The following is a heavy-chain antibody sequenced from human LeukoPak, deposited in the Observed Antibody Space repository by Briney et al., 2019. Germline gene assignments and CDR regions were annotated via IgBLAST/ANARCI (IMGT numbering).Heavy chain of an antibody. J-gene: IGHJ6*03. V-gene: IGHV4-4*07. CDR1: GGHIYSYY. D-gene: IGHD3-22*01. Sequence: SETLSLTCTVSGGHIYSYYWSWIRQTAGKGLEWIGRLYPGVSTDYNPSLKSRVTMSVDTSRNQFALELNTVTAADTAVYYCARMKFYDSTGYSPGHYMDVWGKGTTVTVSS. CDR3: ARMKFYDSTGYSPGHYMDV. CDR2: LYPGVST.